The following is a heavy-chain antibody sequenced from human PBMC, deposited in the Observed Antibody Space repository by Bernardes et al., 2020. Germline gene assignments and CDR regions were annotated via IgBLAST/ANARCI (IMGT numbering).Heavy chain of an antibody. CDR2: ISSSSSYI. V-gene: IGHV3-21*01. CDR1: GFTFSSYS. J-gene: IGHJ6*04. CDR3: ARSKGVKRDIVVVVATTHYYYGMDV. D-gene: IGHD2-15*01. Sequence: GGSLRLSCAASGFTFSSYSMNWVRQAPGKGLEWVSSISSSSSYIYYADSVKGRFTISRDNAKNSLYLQMNSLRAEDTAVYYCARSKGVKRDIVVVVATTHYYYGMDVWGKGTTVTVSS.